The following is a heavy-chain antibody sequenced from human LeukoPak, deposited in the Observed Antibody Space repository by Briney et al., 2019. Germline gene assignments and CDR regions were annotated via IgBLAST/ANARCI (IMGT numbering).Heavy chain of an antibody. CDR2: IYYSGST. Sequence: SETLSLTCTVSGGSISSYYWSWLRQPPGKGLEGIGYIYYSGSTNYNPSLKSRVTISVDTSKNQFSLKLSSVTAADTAVYYCARDDSSSSGGYGMDVWGQGTTVTVSS. CDR3: ARDDSSSSGGYGMDV. J-gene: IGHJ6*02. CDR1: GGSISSYY. V-gene: IGHV4-59*01. D-gene: IGHD6-6*01.